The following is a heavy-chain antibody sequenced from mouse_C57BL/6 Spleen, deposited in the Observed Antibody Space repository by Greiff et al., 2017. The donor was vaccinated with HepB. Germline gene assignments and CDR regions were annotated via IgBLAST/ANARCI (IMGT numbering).Heavy chain of an antibody. D-gene: IGHD2-12*01. CDR3: ARKVMLLGYFDV. J-gene: IGHJ1*03. CDR1: GYSITSGYY. V-gene: IGHV3-6*01. Sequence: EVQLQESGPGLVKPSQSLSLTCSVTGYSITSGYYWNWIRQFPGNKLEWMGYISYDGSNNYNPSLKNRISITRDTSKNQFFLKLNSVTTEDTATYYCARKVMLLGYFDVWGTGTTVTVSS. CDR2: ISYDGSN.